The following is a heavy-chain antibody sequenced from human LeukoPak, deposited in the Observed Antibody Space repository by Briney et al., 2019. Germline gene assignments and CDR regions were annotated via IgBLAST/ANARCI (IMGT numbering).Heavy chain of an antibody. D-gene: IGHD1-26*01. CDR1: GFTFSSYW. CDR2: IKQDGSEK. CDR3: AREAPMVGALYYYYYMDV. V-gene: IGHV3-7*01. J-gene: IGHJ6*03. Sequence: PGGSLRLSCAASGFTFSSYWMSWVRPAPGKGLEWVANIKQDGSEKYYVDSVKGRFTISRDNAKNSLYLQMNSLRAEDTAVYYCAREAPMVGALYYYYYMDVWGKGTTVTVSS.